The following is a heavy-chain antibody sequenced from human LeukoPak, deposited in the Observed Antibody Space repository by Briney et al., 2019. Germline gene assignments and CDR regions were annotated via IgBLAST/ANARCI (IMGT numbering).Heavy chain of an antibody. CDR2: FDPEDGET. V-gene: IGHV1-24*01. J-gene: IGHJ6*04. CDR1: GYTLTELS. D-gene: IGHD6-19*01. Sequence: ASVKVSCKVSGYTLTELSMHWVRQAPGKGLEWMGGFDPEDGETIYAQKFQGRVTMTEDTSTDTANMELSSLRSEDTAVYYCATGGLSGWSLFLDVWGKGTTVTVSS. CDR3: ATGGLSGWSLFLDV.